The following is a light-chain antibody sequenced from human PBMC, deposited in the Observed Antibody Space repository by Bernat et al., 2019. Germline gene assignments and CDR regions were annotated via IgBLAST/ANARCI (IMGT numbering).Light chain of an antibody. CDR3: QQYNNWPPLST. CDR1: QSVSSN. Sequence: EIVMTQSPATLSVSPGARATLSCRASQSVSSNLAWYQQKPGQAPRLLIYGASTRATGIPARFSGSGSGTEFTLTISSLQSEDFAVYYCQQYNNWPPLSTFGQGTKLEIK. J-gene: IGKJ2*02. CDR2: GAS. V-gene: IGKV3-15*01.